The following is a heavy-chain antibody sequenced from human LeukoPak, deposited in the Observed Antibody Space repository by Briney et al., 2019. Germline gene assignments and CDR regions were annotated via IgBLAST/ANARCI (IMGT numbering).Heavy chain of an antibody. V-gene: IGHV1-8*01. J-gene: IGHJ3*02. Sequence: ASVKVSCKASGYTFTSYDINWVRQATGQGLEWMGWMNPNSGNTGYAQKFQGRVTMTRNTSISTAYMELSSLRSEDTAVYYCARGGEEYSSSYNDAFDIWGQGTMVTVSS. CDR2: MNPNSGNT. CDR1: GYTFTSYD. CDR3: ARGGEEYSSSYNDAFDI. D-gene: IGHD6-13*01.